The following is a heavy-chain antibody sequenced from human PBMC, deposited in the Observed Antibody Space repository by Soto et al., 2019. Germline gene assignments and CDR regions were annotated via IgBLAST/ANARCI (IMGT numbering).Heavy chain of an antibody. CDR3: ARASSSSSAADY. CDR2: IYDSESA. CDR1: GESISSGGYY. Sequence: QVQLQESGPGLVKASQTLSLICSVSGESISSGGYYWSWIRHHPGKGLEWIGYIYDSESAYYNPSPRSLVTISMYTSKSHFARTLSSVTAADTAVYYCARASSSSSAADYWGQGTPITVSS. D-gene: IGHD6-6*01. V-gene: IGHV4-31*01. J-gene: IGHJ4*02.